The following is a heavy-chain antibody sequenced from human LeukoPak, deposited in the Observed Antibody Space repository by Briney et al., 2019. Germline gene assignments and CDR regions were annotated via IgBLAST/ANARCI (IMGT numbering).Heavy chain of an antibody. Sequence: SETLSLTCAVYGGSFSGYYWSWIRQPPGKGLEWIGEINHSGSTYYNPSLKSRVTISVDTSKNQFSLKLSSVTAADTAVYYCARDLDRSNWFDPWGQGTLVTVSS. D-gene: IGHD3-22*01. J-gene: IGHJ5*02. CDR1: GGSFSGYY. CDR3: ARDLDRSNWFDP. V-gene: IGHV4-34*01. CDR2: INHSGST.